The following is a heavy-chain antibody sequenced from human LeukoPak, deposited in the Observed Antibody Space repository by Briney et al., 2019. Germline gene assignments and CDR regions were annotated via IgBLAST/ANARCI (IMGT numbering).Heavy chain of an antibody. CDR2: ISAYNGHT. CDR1: GYPFSSYG. Sequence: ASVKVSCKGSGYPFSSYGITWVRQAPGQGLEWGGWISAYNGHTQYGQNVQGRVTMTTETSTTTAYLELRNLTSDDTAVYFCASGAYYPFDFWGQGTLVTVSS. D-gene: IGHD1-26*01. J-gene: IGHJ4*02. V-gene: IGHV1-18*01. CDR3: ASGAYYPFDF.